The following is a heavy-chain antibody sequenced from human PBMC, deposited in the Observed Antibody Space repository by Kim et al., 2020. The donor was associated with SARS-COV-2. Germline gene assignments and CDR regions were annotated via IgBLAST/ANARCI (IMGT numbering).Heavy chain of an antibody. CDR2: IYYSGST. V-gene: IGHV4-39*01. J-gene: IGHJ4*02. Sequence: SETLSLTCTVSGGSISSSSYYWGWIRQPPGKGLEWIGSIYYSGSTYYNPSLKSRVTISVDTSKNQFSLKLSSVTAADTAVYYCASRVVPATLWWDYWGQGTLVTVSS. CDR3: ASRVVPATLWWDY. CDR1: GGSISSSSYY. D-gene: IGHD2-2*01.